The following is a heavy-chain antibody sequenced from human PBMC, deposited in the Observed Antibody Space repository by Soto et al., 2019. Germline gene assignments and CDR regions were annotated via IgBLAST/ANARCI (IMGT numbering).Heavy chain of an antibody. CDR1: GASIRSTDYY. J-gene: IGHJ5*02. V-gene: IGHV4-30-4*01. CDR2: VYYTGST. D-gene: IGHD2-21*02. Sequence: SETLSLTCTVSGASIRSTDYYWSWIRQAPGKGLEWIGYVYYTGSTYYNPSLMSRLTISVDTSKNQFSLKLTSVTAAETAVYYCVRTARQGAGAPHWFDRWGQGTLVTVSS. CDR3: VRTARQGAGAPHWFDR.